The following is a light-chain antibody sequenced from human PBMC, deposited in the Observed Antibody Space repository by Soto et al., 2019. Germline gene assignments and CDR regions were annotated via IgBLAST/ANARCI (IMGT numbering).Light chain of an antibody. J-gene: IGKJ1*01. CDR1: QSVSSSY. V-gene: IGKV3-20*01. CDR2: GAS. Sequence: LTQYPCPLSWSAGERATLSCAASQSVSSSYFAWSQQKPGQAPRLVIYGASSRATGIPERFSGSGSGTELTLTISSLQSEDFAVYYCQQYNNWWTFGQATQVDIK. CDR3: QQYNNWWT.